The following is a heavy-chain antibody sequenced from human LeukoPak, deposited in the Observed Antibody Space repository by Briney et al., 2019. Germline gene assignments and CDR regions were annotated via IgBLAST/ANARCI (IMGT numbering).Heavy chain of an antibody. CDR3: ASRYCSSTSCYSNWNYALS. CDR2: IIPILGIA. J-gene: IGHJ4*02. Sequence: SVKVSCKASGGTFSSYTISWGRKAPGQGVEGMGRIIPILGIANYAQKFQGRVTITADKSTSTAYMELSSLRSEDTAVYYCASRYCSSTSCYSNWNYALSWGQGTLVTVSS. V-gene: IGHV1-69*02. D-gene: IGHD2-2*01. CDR1: GGTFSSYT.